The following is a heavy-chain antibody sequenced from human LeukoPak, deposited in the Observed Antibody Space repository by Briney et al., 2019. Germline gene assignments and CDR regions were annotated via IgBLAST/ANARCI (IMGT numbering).Heavy chain of an antibody. CDR3: ARDLQADFDY. V-gene: IGHV1-2*02. CDR2: INPNSGGT. CDR1: GGTFTRSA. Sequence: ASVKVSCKASGGTFTRSAISWVRQAPGQGLEWMGWINPNSGGTNYAQKFQGRVTMTRDTSISTAYMELSRLRSDDTAVYYCARDLQADFDYWGQGTLVTVSS. J-gene: IGHJ4*02.